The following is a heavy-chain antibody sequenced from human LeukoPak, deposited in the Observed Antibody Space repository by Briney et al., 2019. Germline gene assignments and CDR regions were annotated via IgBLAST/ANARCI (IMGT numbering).Heavy chain of an antibody. CDR1: GGSFSGYY. J-gene: IGHJ6*04. Sequence: KASETLSLTCAVYGGSFSGYYWSWIHQPPGKGLEWIGEINHSGSTNYNPSLKSRVTISVDTSKNQSSLKLSSVTAADTAVYYCARGLRIVVGYYYYGMDVWGKGTTVTVSS. CDR2: INHSGST. D-gene: IGHD2-2*01. V-gene: IGHV4-34*01. CDR3: ARGLRIVVGYYYYGMDV.